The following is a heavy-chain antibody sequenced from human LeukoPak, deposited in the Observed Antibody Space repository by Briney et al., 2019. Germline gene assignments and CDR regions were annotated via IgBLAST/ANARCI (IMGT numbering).Heavy chain of an antibody. CDR2: ISWNSGSI. CDR3: AKSRYYDILTGQTYYFDY. V-gene: IGHV3-9*01. J-gene: IGHJ4*02. Sequence: GRSLRLSCAASGFTFDDYAMHWVRQAPGKGLEWVSGISWNSGSIGYADSVKGRFTISRDNAKNSLYLQMNSLRAEDTALYYCAKSRYYDILTGQTYYFDYWGQGTLVTVSS. D-gene: IGHD3-9*01. CDR1: GFTFDDYA.